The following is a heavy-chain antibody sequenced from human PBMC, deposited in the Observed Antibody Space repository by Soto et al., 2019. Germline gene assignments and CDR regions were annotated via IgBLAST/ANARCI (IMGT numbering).Heavy chain of an antibody. CDR2: ISSSSSYI. CDR1: GCNFSSYS. CDR3: ARDRAYQLLRYNWFDP. V-gene: IGHV3-21*01. Sequence: GGSLILSSAAAGCNFSSYSRNWVRQAPGKGLEWVSSISSSSSYIYYADSVKGRFTISRDNAKNSLYLQMNSLRAEDTAVYYCARDRAYQLLRYNWFDPWGQGTLVTVSS. J-gene: IGHJ5*02. D-gene: IGHD2-2*01.